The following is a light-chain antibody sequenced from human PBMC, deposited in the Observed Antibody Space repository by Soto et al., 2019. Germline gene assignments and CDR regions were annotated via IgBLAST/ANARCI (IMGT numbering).Light chain of an antibody. Sequence: QSVLTQPASVSGSPGQSITISCTGTSSNVGSYKLVSWYQQHPGKAPKLMIFGVNKRPSGVSNRFSGSKSGNTASLTISGLKAEDEADYYCCSSGGSPTYVFGTGTKGTVL. V-gene: IGLV2-23*02. CDR2: GVN. J-gene: IGLJ1*01. CDR1: SSNVGSYKL. CDR3: CSSGGSPTYV.